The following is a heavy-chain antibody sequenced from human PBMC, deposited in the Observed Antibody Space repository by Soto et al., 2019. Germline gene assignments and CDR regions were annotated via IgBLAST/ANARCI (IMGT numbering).Heavy chain of an antibody. Sequence: QVHLVQSGAEVKKPGASVNVSCKTSGYTFTRNGISWVRQAPGQGLEWMGWITPKSGSIKYAQKFQGRVIMTTDTSTSTAYMELRSLRSDDPAVYYCVRDRDSNSWPSRDVWGPGTTVTVSS. CDR1: GYTFTRNG. CDR3: VRDRDSNSWPSRDV. V-gene: IGHV1-18*01. J-gene: IGHJ6*02. CDR2: ITPKSGSI. D-gene: IGHD3-22*01.